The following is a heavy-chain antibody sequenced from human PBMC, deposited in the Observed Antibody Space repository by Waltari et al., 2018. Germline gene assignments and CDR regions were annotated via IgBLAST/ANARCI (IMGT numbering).Heavy chain of an antibody. Sequence: QLQLQESGPGLVKTSATLSLTCSVSGVPMDRSAYFWGWIRQPPGKGLEWIGRISFTGSTHYNPSLKRRVTMSVDTSKNQFSLKVRSVTAADTAVYYCARGIWQHQVYFDDWGQGTLVTVSS. J-gene: IGHJ4*02. D-gene: IGHD6-13*01. V-gene: IGHV4-39*01. CDR2: ISFTGST. CDR3: ARGIWQHQVYFDD. CDR1: GVPMDRSAYF.